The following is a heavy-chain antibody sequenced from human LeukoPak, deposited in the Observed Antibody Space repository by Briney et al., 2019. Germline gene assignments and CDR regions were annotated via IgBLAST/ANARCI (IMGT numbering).Heavy chain of an antibody. J-gene: IGHJ4*02. CDR2: ISSSGSTI. CDR3: ASRDGAFDY. CDR1: GFTFSSHA. Sequence: GGSLRLSCAASGFTFSSHAMTWVRQAPGKGLEWVSYISSSGSTIYYADSVKGRFTISRDNAKNSLYLQMNSLRAEDTAVYYCASRDGAFDYWGQGTLVTVSS. V-gene: IGHV3-48*03.